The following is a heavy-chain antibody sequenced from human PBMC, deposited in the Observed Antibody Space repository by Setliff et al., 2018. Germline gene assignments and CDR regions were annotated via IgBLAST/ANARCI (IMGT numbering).Heavy chain of an antibody. D-gene: IGHD2-15*01. CDR3: ANGRVFCSAGSCYSGDWFDP. CDR1: GDPMSFSY. CDR2: FYLSGST. V-gene: IGHV4-38-2*02. Sequence: SETLSLTCSVSGDPMSFSYWSWIRQPPGKGLEWIGSFYLSGSTYYNPSLKSRVTISVDTPKNQFSLQLISVTAADTAVYYCANGRVFCSAGSCYSGDWFDPWGQGTLVTVSS. J-gene: IGHJ5*02.